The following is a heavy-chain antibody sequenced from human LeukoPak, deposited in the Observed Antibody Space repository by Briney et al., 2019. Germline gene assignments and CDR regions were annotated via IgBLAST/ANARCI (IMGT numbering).Heavy chain of an antibody. J-gene: IGHJ6*03. Sequence: SETLSLTCTVSGGSISSSSYYWGWIRQPPGKGLEWIGNIYYSGCTYYNPSLKSRVTISVDTSKNQFSLKLGSVTAADTAVYYCVSYYYYYYYMDVWGKGTTVTVSS. V-gene: IGHV4-39*07. CDR3: VSYYYYYYYMDV. CDR2: IYYSGCT. CDR1: GGSISSSSYY.